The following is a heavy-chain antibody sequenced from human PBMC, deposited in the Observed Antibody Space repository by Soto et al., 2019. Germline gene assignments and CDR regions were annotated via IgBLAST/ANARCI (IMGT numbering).Heavy chain of an antibody. CDR2: INAGNGNT. CDR3: ARKPNWGNWYFDL. D-gene: IGHD7-27*01. Sequence: ASVKVSCKASGYTFTSYAMHWVRQAPGQRLEWMGWINAGNGNTKYSQKFQGRVTITRDTSASTAYMELSSLRSEDTAVYYCARKPNWGNWYFDLWGRGTLGTVSS. CDR1: GYTFTSYA. J-gene: IGHJ2*01. V-gene: IGHV1-3*01.